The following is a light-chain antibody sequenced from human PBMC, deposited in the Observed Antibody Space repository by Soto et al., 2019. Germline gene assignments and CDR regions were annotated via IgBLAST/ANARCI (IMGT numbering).Light chain of an antibody. J-gene: IGLJ2*01. CDR3: QTWGSGTVV. V-gene: IGLV4-69*01. CDR2: LNSDGSH. Sequence: QPVLTQSPSASASLGASVKLTCTLSSGHSSYAIAWHQQQPEKGPRYLMKLNSDGSHSKGDGIPYRVSGSSSGAERYLTISSLQSEDEAYYYCQTWGSGTVVFGGGTKVTVL. CDR1: SGHSSYA.